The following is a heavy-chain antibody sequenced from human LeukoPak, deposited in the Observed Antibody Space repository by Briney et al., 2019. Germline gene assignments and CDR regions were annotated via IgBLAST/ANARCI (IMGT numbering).Heavy chain of an antibody. CDR2: ISGSGGST. V-gene: IGHV3-23*01. Sequence: GGSLRLSCAASGFTFSSYAMSWVRQAPGKGLEGVSAISGSGGSTYYADSVKGRFTISRDNSKNTLYLQMNSLRAEDTAVYYCAKDPSTNGVCYTICDDYWGQGTLVTVSS. CDR1: GFTFSSYA. J-gene: IGHJ4*02. CDR3: AKDPSTNGVCYTICDDY. D-gene: IGHD2-8*01.